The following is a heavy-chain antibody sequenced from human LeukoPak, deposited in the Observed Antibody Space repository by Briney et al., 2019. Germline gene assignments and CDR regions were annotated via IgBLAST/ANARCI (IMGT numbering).Heavy chain of an antibody. Sequence: ASVKVSCKASGYTFTNYDINWVRQATGQGLEWMGWMNPNSGNTGYAQKFQGRVTITRNTSISTAYMELSSLRSEDTAVYYCASDLGDGYNYFPPPFDYWGQGTLVTVSS. CDR2: MNPNSGNT. D-gene: IGHD5-24*01. CDR3: ASDLGDGYNYFPPPFDY. V-gene: IGHV1-8*03. J-gene: IGHJ4*02. CDR1: GYTFTNYD.